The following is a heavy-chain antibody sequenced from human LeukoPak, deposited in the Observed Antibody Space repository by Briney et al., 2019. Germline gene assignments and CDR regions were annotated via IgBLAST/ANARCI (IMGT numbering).Heavy chain of an antibody. Sequence: PSETLSLTCTVSGGSISGHYWSWIRQPPGKGLEWIGEINHSGSTNYNPSLKSRVTISVDTSKNQFSLKLSSVTAADTAVYYCAVPGYSNYTLVYWGQGTLVTVSS. D-gene: IGHD4-11*01. J-gene: IGHJ4*02. CDR1: GGSISGHY. CDR3: AVPGYSNYTLVY. CDR2: INHSGST. V-gene: IGHV4-34*01.